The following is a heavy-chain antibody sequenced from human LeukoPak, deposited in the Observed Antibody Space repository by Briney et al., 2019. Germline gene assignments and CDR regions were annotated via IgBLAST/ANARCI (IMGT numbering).Heavy chain of an antibody. CDR1: GFTFSSYW. CDR3: AKHFCTGLDCSLFDS. J-gene: IGHJ4*02. D-gene: IGHD3/OR15-3a*01. Sequence: GGSLRLSCTASGFTFSSYWMHWVRQVPGKGLVWVSRIKSDGSSTTYADSVKGRFTMSRDNAWNTLYLQMNSLRVEDTALYYCAKHFCTGLDCSLFDSWGQGTLVTVSS. CDR2: IKSDGSST. V-gene: IGHV3-74*01.